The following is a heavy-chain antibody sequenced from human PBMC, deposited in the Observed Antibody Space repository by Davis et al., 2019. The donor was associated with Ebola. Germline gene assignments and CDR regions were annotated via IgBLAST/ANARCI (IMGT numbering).Heavy chain of an antibody. V-gene: IGHV1-46*01. CDR3: ARGPIVLMVYARRVGYYGMDV. CDR1: GYTFPSYY. D-gene: IGHD2-8*01. J-gene: IGHJ6*02. CDR2: INPSGCST. Sequence: ASVKVSCKASGYTFPSYYMHWLRQAPGQGLEWMGIINPSGCSTSYAQKFQGRVTITADESPRTAYMELRSLRSDDTAVYYCARGPIVLMVYARRVGYYGMDVWGQGTTVTVSS.